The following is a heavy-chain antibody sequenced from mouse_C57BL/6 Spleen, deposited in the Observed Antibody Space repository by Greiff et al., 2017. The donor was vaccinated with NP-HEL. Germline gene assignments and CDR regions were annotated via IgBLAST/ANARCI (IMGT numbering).Heavy chain of an antibody. CDR3: ARYHYADYYAMDY. CDR2: ISSGSSTI. Sequence: EVQLVESGGGLVKPGGSLKLSCAASGFTFSDYGMHWVRQAPEKGLEWVAYISSGSSTIYYADTVKGRFTISRDNAKNTLFLQMTSLRSEDTAMYYCARYHYADYYAMDYWGQGTSVTVSS. J-gene: IGHJ4*01. V-gene: IGHV5-17*01. CDR1: GFTFSDYG. D-gene: IGHD1-2*01.